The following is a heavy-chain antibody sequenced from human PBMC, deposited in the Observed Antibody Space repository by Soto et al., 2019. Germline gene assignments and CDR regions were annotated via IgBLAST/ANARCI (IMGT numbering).Heavy chain of an antibody. CDR2: FDPEDGET. D-gene: IGHD6-13*01. J-gene: IGHJ6*02. CDR1: GYTLTELS. CDR3: ATAFRIAAAGTPAYYYYGMDV. Sequence: TSPASVKVSCKVSGYTLTELSMHWVRQAPGKGLEWMGGFDPEDGETIYAQKFQGRVTMTEDTSTDSAYMELSSLRSEDTAVYYCATAFRIAAAGTPAYYYYGMDVWGQGTTVTVSS. V-gene: IGHV1-24*01.